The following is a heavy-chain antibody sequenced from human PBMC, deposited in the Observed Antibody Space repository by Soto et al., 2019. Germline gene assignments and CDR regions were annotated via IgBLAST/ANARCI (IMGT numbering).Heavy chain of an antibody. V-gene: IGHV3-53*02. CDR2: IYSGGST. D-gene: IGHD3-10*01. J-gene: IGHJ6*02. CDR3: ARGGLLTYYYYYGMDV. Sequence: EVQLVETGGGLIQPGGSLRLSCAASGFTVSSNYMSWVRQAPGQGLEWVSVIYSGGSTYYADSVKGRFTISRDNSKNTLYLQRNSLRAEDTAVYYCARGGLLTYYYYYGMDVWGQGTTVTVSS. CDR1: GFTVSSNY.